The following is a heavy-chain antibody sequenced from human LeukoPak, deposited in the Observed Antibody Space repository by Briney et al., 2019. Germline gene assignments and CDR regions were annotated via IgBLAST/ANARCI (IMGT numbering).Heavy chain of an antibody. CDR1: GFTFSSYW. CDR3: AKDLEELTMEP. D-gene: IGHD3-10*01. CDR2: IKQDGSEK. V-gene: IGHV3-7*03. J-gene: IGHJ5*02. Sequence: PGGSLRLSCAASGFTFSSYWMSWVRQAPGKGLEWVANIKQDGSEKYYVDSVKGRFTISRDNSKNTLYLQMNSLRAEDTAVYYCAKDLEELTMEPWGQGTLVTVSS.